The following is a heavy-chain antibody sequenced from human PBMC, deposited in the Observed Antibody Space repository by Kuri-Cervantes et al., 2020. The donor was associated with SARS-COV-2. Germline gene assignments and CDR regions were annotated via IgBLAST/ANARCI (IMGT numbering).Heavy chain of an antibody. CDR1: GGSISSGSYY. CDR3: ARRSGYCSSTSCYFFDY. J-gene: IGHJ4*02. V-gene: IGHV4-61*02. CDR2: IYTSGST. D-gene: IGHD2-2*01. Sequence: LRLSCTVSGGSISSGSYYWSWIRQPAGKGLEWIGRIYTSGSTNYNPSLKSRVTISVDTSKNQFSLKLSSVTAADTAVYYCARRSGYCSSTSCYFFDYWCQGTLVTVSS.